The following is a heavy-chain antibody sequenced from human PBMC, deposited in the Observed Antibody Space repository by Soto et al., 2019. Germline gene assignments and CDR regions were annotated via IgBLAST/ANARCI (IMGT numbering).Heavy chain of an antibody. CDR1: GFTFSNYG. D-gene: IGHD2-15*01. V-gene: IGHV3-30*18. CDR3: AKDGAPRYCSRSSCHPAGAY. Sequence: PGGSLRLSCAGSGFTFSNYGLHWVRQAPGKGLDWVSFISFDGSHKYYADSVKGRFTISRDNSNNMLYLQMDSLTTEDTAVYYCAKDGAPRYCSRSSCHPAGAYWGQGTLVTSPQ. J-gene: IGHJ4*02. CDR2: ISFDGSHK.